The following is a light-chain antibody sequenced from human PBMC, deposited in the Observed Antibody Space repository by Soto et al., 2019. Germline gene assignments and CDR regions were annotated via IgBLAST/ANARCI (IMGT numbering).Light chain of an antibody. J-gene: IGLJ1*01. CDR1: SSDVGGYNF. V-gene: IGLV2-14*03. CDR2: EVS. Sequence: QSALTQPASVFGSPGQSITTSCTGTSSDVGGYNFVSWYQQHPGKAPKLMIYEVSNRPSGVSNRFSGSKSGNTASLTISGLQPEDKADYYCSSYTTSSTVVFGTGTKLTVL. CDR3: SSYTTSSTVV.